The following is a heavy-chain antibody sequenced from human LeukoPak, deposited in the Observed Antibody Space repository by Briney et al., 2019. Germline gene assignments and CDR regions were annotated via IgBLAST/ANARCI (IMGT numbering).Heavy chain of an antibody. Sequence: GESLKISCKGSGYSFTTYWIGWVRQLPGKGLEWMGLIYPGDSDTRYSPSFQGQVTISADTSISTAYLQWSSLKASDTAMYYCVRFGEDSSGYSSFDYWGQGTLVTVSS. CDR1: GYSFTTYW. D-gene: IGHD3-22*01. J-gene: IGHJ4*02. V-gene: IGHV5-51*01. CDR2: IYPGDSDT. CDR3: VRFGEDSSGYSSFDY.